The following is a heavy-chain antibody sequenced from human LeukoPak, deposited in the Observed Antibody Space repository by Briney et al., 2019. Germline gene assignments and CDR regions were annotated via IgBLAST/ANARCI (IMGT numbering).Heavy chain of an antibody. CDR2: ISAYNGNT. CDR3: ARGSVVPADYYYYMDV. V-gene: IGHV1-18*01. CDR1: GYTFTSYG. J-gene: IGHJ6*03. D-gene: IGHD2-2*01. Sequence: ASVKVSCKASGYTFTSYGISWVRQAPGQGLEWMGWISAYNGNTNYAQKLQGRVTMTTDTSTSTAYMELRSLRAEDTAVYYCARGSVVPADYYYYMDVWGKGTTVTVSS.